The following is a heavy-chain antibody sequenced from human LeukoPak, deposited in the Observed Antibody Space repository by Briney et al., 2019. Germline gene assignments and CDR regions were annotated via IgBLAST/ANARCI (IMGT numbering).Heavy chain of an antibody. CDR3: ARGSYYAPYYFDY. V-gene: IGHV3-48*02. D-gene: IGHD1-26*01. CDR1: GFTFSSYA. Sequence: GGSLRLSCEASGFTFSSYAMSWVRQAPGKGLEWLSYISSGSNTIFYADSVKGRFTISRDNAKNSLFLQVNSLRDEDTAVYYCARGSYYAPYYFDYWGPGTLVTVSS. CDR2: ISSGSNTI. J-gene: IGHJ4*02.